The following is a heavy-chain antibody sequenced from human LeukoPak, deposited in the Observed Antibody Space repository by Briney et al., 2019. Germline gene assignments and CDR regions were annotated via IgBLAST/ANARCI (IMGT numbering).Heavy chain of an antibody. CDR1: GFIFNTNG. CDR3: ARGVYWSLDY. D-gene: IGHD1-1*01. V-gene: IGHV3-23*01. J-gene: IGHJ4*02. CDR2: IAGGDEST. Sequence: GGSLRLSCAISGFIFNTNGMNWVRQSPGKGLEWLATIAGGDESTYYADSVKGRFAISRDNSKNTVFLHMNSLRVEDAAVYYCARGVYWSLDYWGQGTPVTVSS.